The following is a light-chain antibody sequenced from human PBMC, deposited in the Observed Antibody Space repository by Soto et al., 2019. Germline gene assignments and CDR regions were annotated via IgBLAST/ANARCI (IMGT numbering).Light chain of an antibody. CDR1: QDITSY. CDR3: LQHNRYPWT. Sequence: DILMTHSPSAVSASVGDIVTITCRTSQDITSYLVWFQQKPGKVPERLIYGATNLQSGVPSRFSGSGSGTEFTLTISSLQPEDFATHYCLQHNRYPWTFGQATKVDIK. V-gene: IGKV1-17*03. CDR2: GAT. J-gene: IGKJ1*01.